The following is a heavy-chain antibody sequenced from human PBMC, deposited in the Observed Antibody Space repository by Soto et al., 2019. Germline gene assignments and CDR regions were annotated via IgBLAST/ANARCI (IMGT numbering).Heavy chain of an antibody. V-gene: IGHV1-8*01. CDR1: GYTFTSYD. Sequence: ASVKVSCKASGYTFTSYDINWVRQATGQGLEWMGWMNPNSGNTGYAQKFQGRVTMTRNTSISTAYMELSSLRSEDTAVYYCARGVYDILTGDVGSHYYHMDVWGKGTTVTVSS. J-gene: IGHJ6*03. D-gene: IGHD3-9*01. CDR3: ARGVYDILTGDVGSHYYHMDV. CDR2: MNPNSGNT.